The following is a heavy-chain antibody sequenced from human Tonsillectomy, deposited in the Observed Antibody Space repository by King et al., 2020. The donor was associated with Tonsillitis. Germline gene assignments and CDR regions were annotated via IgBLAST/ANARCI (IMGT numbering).Heavy chain of an antibody. Sequence: VQLVESGGGLVQPGGSLKLPCTASGYTFSGSAIHGVRQASGRGREWVGRIRSKANNYVTEFAASVEGRFTISRDYSNNMAYLQMNSLKTEDTAVYYCTSLGDDTVTTFNYWGQGTLVTVSS. J-gene: IGHJ4*02. CDR1: GYTFSGSA. CDR2: IRSKANNYVT. V-gene: IGHV3-73*02. CDR3: TSLGDDTVTTFNY. D-gene: IGHD4-11*01.